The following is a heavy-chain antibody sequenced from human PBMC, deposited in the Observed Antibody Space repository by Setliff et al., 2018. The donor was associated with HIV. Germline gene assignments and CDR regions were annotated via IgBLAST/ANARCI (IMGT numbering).Heavy chain of an antibody. J-gene: IGHJ4*02. Sequence: PGGSLRLSCTASGFTFGDYAMSWVRQAPGKGLEWVGFIRSKAYGGTTEYAASVKGRFTISRDDSKSSAYLQMNSLRGEDTAVYYCAEARPRQLVSSRPPYYFDYWGQGTLVTVSS. V-gene: IGHV3-49*04. D-gene: IGHD6-13*01. CDR3: AEARPRQLVSSRPPYYFDY. CDR2: IRSKAYGGTT. CDR1: GFTFGDYA.